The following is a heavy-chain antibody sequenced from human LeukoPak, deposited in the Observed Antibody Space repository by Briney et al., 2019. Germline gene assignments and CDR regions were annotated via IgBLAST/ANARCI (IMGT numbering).Heavy chain of an antibody. CDR2: IKQDGSET. Sequence: GGSLRLSCAASGYTFSIYWMNWVRQAPGKGLEWVASIKQDGSETYYMESVQGRFTISRDNDMNFLYLQLSSLRAEDTAVYYCTRENSGGLSLECWGQGTLVTVSS. J-gene: IGHJ4*02. V-gene: IGHV3-7*01. CDR3: TRENSGGLSLEC. D-gene: IGHD1-26*01. CDR1: GYTFSIYW.